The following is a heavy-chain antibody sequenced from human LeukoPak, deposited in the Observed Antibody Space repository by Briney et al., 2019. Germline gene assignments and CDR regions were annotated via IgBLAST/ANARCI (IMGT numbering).Heavy chain of an antibody. Sequence: SGGSLRLSCAASGFTFSSYGMHWVRQAPGKGLEWVAFIRYEGSNKYYADSVKGRFTISRDNSKNTLYLQMNSLRAEDTAVYYCAKDRRGYSYGYSFFDYWGQGTLVTVSS. J-gene: IGHJ4*02. D-gene: IGHD5-18*01. CDR1: GFTFSSYG. CDR3: AKDRRGYSYGYSFFDY. V-gene: IGHV3-30*02. CDR2: IRYEGSNK.